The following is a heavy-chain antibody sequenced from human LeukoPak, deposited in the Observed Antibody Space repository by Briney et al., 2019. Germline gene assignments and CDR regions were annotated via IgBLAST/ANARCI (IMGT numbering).Heavy chain of an antibody. J-gene: IGHJ4*02. D-gene: IGHD3-22*01. CDR1: GFTFSSYA. Sequence: PGGSLRLSCAAAGFTFSSYAMSWVRQAPGKGLEWVSAISGSGGSTYYADSVKGRFTISRDNSKNTLYLQMNSLRAEDTAVYYCAKDRREYYYDSSGYDYWGQGTLVTVSS. CDR3: AKDRREYYYDSSGYDY. CDR2: ISGSGGST. V-gene: IGHV3-23*01.